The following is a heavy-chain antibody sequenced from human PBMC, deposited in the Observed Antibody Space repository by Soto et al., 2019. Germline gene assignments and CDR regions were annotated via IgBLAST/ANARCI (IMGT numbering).Heavy chain of an antibody. Sequence: GGSLRLSCAASGFTFSNAWMNWVRQAPGKGLEWVGRIKSKTDGGTTDYAAPVKGRFTISRDDSKNTLYLQMNSLKTEDTAVYYCTTGQLYCSGGSCYPKFDYWGQGTLVTVSS. CDR3: TTGQLYCSGGSCYPKFDY. J-gene: IGHJ4*02. CDR1: GFTFSNAW. D-gene: IGHD2-15*01. CDR2: IKSKTDGGTT. V-gene: IGHV3-15*07.